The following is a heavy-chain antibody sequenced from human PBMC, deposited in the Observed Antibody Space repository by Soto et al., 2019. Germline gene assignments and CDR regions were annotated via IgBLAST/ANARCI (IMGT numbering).Heavy chain of an antibody. CDR3: ARDQVTYYDFWSGSRPYYYYYYGMDV. V-gene: IGHV3-21*06. Sequence: PGGSLRLSCAASGFTFTRYSMNWVRQAPGKGLEWVSSISSTTNYIYYGDSMKGRFTISRDNAKNSLYLQMNSLRAEDTAVYYCARDQVTYYDFWSGSRPYYYYYYGMDVWGQGTTVTVSS. D-gene: IGHD3-3*01. CDR1: GFTFTRYS. J-gene: IGHJ6*02. CDR2: ISSTTNYI.